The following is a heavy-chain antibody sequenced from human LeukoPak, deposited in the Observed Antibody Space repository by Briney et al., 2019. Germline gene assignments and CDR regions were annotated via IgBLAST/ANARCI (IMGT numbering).Heavy chain of an antibody. CDR1: GGSISSSSYY. D-gene: IGHD2-2*01. CDR3: ARDRTMPRGSHYYYYMDV. CDR2: IYYSGST. V-gene: IGHV4-39*07. Sequence: SETLSLTCTVSGGSISSSSYYWGWIRQPPGKGLEWIGSIYYSGSTNYNPSLKSRVTISVDTSKNQFSLKLSSVTAADTAVYYCARDRTMPRGSHYYYYMDVWGKGTTVTISS. J-gene: IGHJ6*03.